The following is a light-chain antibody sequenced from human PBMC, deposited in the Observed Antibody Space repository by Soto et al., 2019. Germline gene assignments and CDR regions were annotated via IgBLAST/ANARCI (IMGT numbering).Light chain of an antibody. CDR3: PSFDSRLMEEV. J-gene: IGLJ1*01. Sequence: QSVLTQPPSVSGAPGQRVTISCTGSNSDIGAGYDVHWYQQHLPGTAPKLLIYGNNNRPSVVPDRFSGSKSGTSASLAITGLQDDDESDYHSPSFDSRLMEEVFGTGTKVTVL. V-gene: IGLV1-40*01. CDR2: GNN. CDR1: NSDIGAGYD.